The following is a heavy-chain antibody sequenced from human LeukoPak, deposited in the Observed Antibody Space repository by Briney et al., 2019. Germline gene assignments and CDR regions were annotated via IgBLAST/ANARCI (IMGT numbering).Heavy chain of an antibody. CDR1: GYSFTSYW. D-gene: IGHD4-11*01. Sequence: GESLKISCKGSGYSFTSYWIGWVRQMPGKGLEWMGIIYPGDSDTRYSPSFQGQVTISVDKSISTAYLQWSSLKASDTAMYYCARRATTWEPHYYYYMDVWGKGTTVTVSS. CDR2: IYPGDSDT. CDR3: ARRATTWEPHYYYYMDV. V-gene: IGHV5-51*01. J-gene: IGHJ6*03.